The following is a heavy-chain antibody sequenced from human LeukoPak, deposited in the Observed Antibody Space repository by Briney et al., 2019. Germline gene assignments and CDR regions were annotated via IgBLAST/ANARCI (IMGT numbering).Heavy chain of an antibody. V-gene: IGHV3-11*01. CDR2: ISSSGSTI. Sequence: GGSLRFSCAASGFTFSDYYMSWIRQAPGKGLEWVSYISSSGSTIYYADSVKGRFTISRDNAKNSLYLQMNSLRAEDTAVYYCASSWLVFDWFDPWGQGTLVTVSS. J-gene: IGHJ5*02. CDR3: ASSWLVFDWFDP. D-gene: IGHD6-19*01. CDR1: GFTFSDYY.